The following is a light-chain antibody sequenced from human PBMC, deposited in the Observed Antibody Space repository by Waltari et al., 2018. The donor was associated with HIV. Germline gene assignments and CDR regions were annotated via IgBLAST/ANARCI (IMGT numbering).Light chain of an antibody. CDR1: DSHTDSFYS. CDR2: DAS. J-gene: IGLJ1*01. CDR3: SSISGGTLV. V-gene: IGLV2-14*01. Sequence: QSALTQPASMSGSPGQSITISCIRLDSHTDSFYSVSWYQHHPGKAPKLVIYDASSRPAGISPRFSGSQSGNTAFLTISGLQAEDEADFYCSSISGGTLVFGGGTTVTVL.